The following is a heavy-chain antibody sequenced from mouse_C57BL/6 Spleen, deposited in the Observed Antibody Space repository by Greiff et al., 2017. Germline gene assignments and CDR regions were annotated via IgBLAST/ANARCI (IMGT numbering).Heavy chain of an antibody. V-gene: IGHV1-50*01. J-gene: IGHJ2*01. D-gene: IGHD1-1*01. CDR2: IDPSDSYT. CDR3: ARSDTTVVDDY. CDR1: GYTFTSYW. Sequence: VQLQESGAELVKPGASVKLSCKASGYTFTSYWMQWVKQRPGQGLEWIGEIDPSDSYTNYNQKFKGKATLTVDQSSSTAYMQLSSLTSEDSAVDYCARSDTTVVDDYWGQGTTLTVSS.